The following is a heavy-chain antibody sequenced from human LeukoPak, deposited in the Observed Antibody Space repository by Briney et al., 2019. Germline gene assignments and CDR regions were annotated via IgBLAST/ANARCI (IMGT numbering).Heavy chain of an antibody. V-gene: IGHV3-23*01. CDR3: ASMWGSVDY. J-gene: IGHJ4*02. CDR2: ISSSGSGGNT. CDR1: GFTFSSYG. D-gene: IGHD7-27*01. Sequence: GRSLRLSCAASGFTFSSYGMHWVRQAPGKGLEWVSGISSSGSGGNTYYADFVKGRFTISRDNSKNTLYLQMNSLRAEDTAVYYCASMWGSVDYWGQGTLATVSS.